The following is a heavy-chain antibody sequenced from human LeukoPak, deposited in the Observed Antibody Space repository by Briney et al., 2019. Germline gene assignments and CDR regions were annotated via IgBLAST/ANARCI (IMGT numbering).Heavy chain of an antibody. J-gene: IGHJ4*02. D-gene: IGHD3-22*01. CDR1: GFVFEDYA. V-gene: IGHV3-9*01. CDR2: ISWDSSSI. CDR3: ARRAGDYSHPYDY. Sequence: GGSLRLSCAASGFVFEDYAMYWVRQGPGRGLEWVSGISWDSSSIVYADSVKGRFTISRDNAKNSLYLQMNSLRAEDTAVYYCARRAGDYSHPYDYWGQGILVTVSS.